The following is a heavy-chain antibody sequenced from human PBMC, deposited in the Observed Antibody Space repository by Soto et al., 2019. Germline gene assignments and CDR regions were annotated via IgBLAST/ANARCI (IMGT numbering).Heavy chain of an antibody. CDR2: INPNSGGT. D-gene: IGHD3-22*01. V-gene: IGHV1-2*04. Sequence: GASVKVSCKASGYTFTGYYMHWVRQAPGQGLEWMGWINPNSGGTNYAQKFQGWVTMTRDTSISTAYMELSRLRSDDTAVYYCARSYYYDSSGCFDYWGQGTLVTVS. CDR1: GYTFTGYY. CDR3: ARSYYYDSSGCFDY. J-gene: IGHJ4*02.